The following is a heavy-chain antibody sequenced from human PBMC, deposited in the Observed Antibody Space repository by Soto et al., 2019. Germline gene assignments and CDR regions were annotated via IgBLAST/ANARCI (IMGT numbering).Heavy chain of an antibody. CDR1: SGSISSSNW. D-gene: IGHD2-15*01. V-gene: IGHV4-4*02. CDR3: ARDERGEGYCSGGSCASNAFDI. CDR2: IYHSGST. J-gene: IGHJ3*02. Sequence: SETLSLTCAVSSGSISSSNWWSWVRQPPGKGLEWIGEIYHSGSTNYNPSLKSRVTISVDKSKNQFSLKLSSVTAADTAVYYCARDERGEGYCSGGSCASNAFDIWGQGTMVTVSS.